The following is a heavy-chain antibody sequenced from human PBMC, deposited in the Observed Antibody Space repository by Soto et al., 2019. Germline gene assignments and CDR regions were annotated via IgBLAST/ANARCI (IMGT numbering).Heavy chain of an antibody. CDR2: TYYRSKWYN. J-gene: IGHJ6*02. CDR3: ATGMLLRGHHHMDV. CDR1: GYSVSSKSAA. Sequence: SXTLSLTCAISGYSVSSKSAAWNWIIQSPSRGLEWLGRTYYRSKWYNEYAPSVKSRMTINPDTSKNQFSLQLNSVTPEDTAVYYYATGMLLRGHHHMDVWGQGTSVTVPS. D-gene: IGHD3-16*01. V-gene: IGHV6-1*01.